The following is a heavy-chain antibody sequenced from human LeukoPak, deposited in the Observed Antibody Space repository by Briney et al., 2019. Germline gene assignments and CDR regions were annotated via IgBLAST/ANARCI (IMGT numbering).Heavy chain of an antibody. CDR2: IYYSGST. J-gene: IGHJ4*02. CDR1: GGSISSYY. V-gene: IGHV4-59*01. CDR3: ARGRGSSSPYDY. D-gene: IGHD6-6*01. Sequence: SETLSLTCTVSGGSISSYYWSWIRQPPGKGLEWIGYIYYSGSTNYNPSLKSRVTISVDTSKNQFSLKLSSVTAADTAVYYCARGRGSSSPYDYWGQGTLVTVSS.